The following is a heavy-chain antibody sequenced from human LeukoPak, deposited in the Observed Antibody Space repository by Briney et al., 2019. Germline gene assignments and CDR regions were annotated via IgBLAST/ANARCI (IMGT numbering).Heavy chain of an antibody. CDR2: IYYSGST. V-gene: IGHV4-31*11. CDR3: ARVEQWLNWFDP. D-gene: IGHD6-19*01. CDR1: GGSFSGYY. J-gene: IGHJ5*02. Sequence: SETLSLTCAVYGGSFSGYYWSWIRQHPGKGLEWIGYIYYSGSTYYNPSLKSRVTISVDTSKNQFSLKLSSVTAADTAVYYCARVEQWLNWFDPWGQGTLVTVSS.